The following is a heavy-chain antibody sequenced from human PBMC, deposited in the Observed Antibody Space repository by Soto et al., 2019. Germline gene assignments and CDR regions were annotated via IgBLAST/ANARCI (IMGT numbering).Heavy chain of an antibody. Sequence: QVRLMQSGAEVKKPGSSVKVSCKASGGTFSSYAISWVRQAPGQGLEWMGGIIPIFGTANYAQKFQGRVTITTDESTSTAYMELSSLRSEDTAVYYCARFKMITFGGARGGFDYWGQGTLVTVSS. CDR3: ARFKMITFGGARGGFDY. J-gene: IGHJ4*02. CDR2: IIPIFGTA. D-gene: IGHD3-16*01. V-gene: IGHV1-69*01. CDR1: GGTFSSYA.